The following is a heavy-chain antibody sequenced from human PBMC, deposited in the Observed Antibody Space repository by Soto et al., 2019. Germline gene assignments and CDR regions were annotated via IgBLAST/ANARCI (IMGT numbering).Heavy chain of an antibody. V-gene: IGHV1-69*02. D-gene: IGHD2-15*01. CDR1: GGTFSSYT. CDR2: IIPILCIA. Sequence: QVQLVQSGAEVKKPGSSVKVSCKASGGTFSSYTISWVRQAPGQGLEWMGRIIPILCIANYAQKFQGRVTITADKSTNTASMELSSLRAEDTVVYYCADPVVADNGIYLWGQGTTVTVSS. CDR3: ADPVVADNGIYL. J-gene: IGHJ6*02.